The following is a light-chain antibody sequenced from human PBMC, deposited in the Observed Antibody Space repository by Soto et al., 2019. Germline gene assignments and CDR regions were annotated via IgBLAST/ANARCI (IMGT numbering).Light chain of an antibody. Sequence: DIQMTQSPSSLFASVGDRVTITCRASQSISTYLNWYQQKPGKAPKLLMYAVHSLQSGVPSRFSGSGSGTDFTLTINSLQPEDVATYYCQHSYSSPWTFDQGTKVEVK. V-gene: IGKV1-39*01. J-gene: IGKJ1*01. CDR2: AVH. CDR1: QSISTY. CDR3: QHSYSSPWT.